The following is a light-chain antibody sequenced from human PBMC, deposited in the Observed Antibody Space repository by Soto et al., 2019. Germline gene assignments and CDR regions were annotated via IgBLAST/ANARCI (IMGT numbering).Light chain of an antibody. J-gene: IGKJ1*01. CDR3: QHYNSYSEA. CDR1: QTISSW. V-gene: IGKV1-5*03. CDR2: KAS. Sequence: DIQMTQSPSTLSGSVGARVTITCRASQTISSWLAWYQQKPGKAPKLLIYKASTLKSGVPSRFSVSGSGTEGTINISSLQPDDVETYDGQHYNSYSEAFGQGTKVDIK.